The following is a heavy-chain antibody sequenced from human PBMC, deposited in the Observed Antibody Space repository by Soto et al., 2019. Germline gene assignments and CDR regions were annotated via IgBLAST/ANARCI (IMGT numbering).Heavy chain of an antibody. D-gene: IGHD6-13*01. Sequence: QVQLQESGPGLVKPSETLSLTCTVSGGSISSYYWSWIRQPPGKGLEWIGYIYYSGSTNYNPSLKSRVTISVDTSKKQFSLKLSSVTAADTAVYYCARDGSAGKAELTVDAFDIWGQGTMVTVSS. CDR1: GGSISSYY. V-gene: IGHV4-59*01. CDR3: ARDGSAGKAELTVDAFDI. CDR2: IYYSGST. J-gene: IGHJ3*02.